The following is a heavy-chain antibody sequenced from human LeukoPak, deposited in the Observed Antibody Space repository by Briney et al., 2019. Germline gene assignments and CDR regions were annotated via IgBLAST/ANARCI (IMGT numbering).Heavy chain of an antibody. CDR3: ARGGDDSSGYHTLSDY. CDR1: GGTFSSYT. J-gene: IGHJ4*02. CDR2: IIPILGIA. V-gene: IGHV1-69*02. Sequence: SVKVSCKASGGTFSSYTISWVRQAPGQGLEWMGRIIPILGIANYAQEFQGRVTITADKSTSTAYMELSSLRSEDTAVYYCARGGDDSSGYHTLSDYWGQGTLVTVSS. D-gene: IGHD3-22*01.